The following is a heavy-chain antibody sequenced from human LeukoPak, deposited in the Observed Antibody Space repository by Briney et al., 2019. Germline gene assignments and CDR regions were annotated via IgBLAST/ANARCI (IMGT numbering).Heavy chain of an antibody. Sequence: GGSLRLSCAASGFTFSSYWMSWVRQAPGKGLEWVSAITGSGGSTYYADSVKGRFTISRDNSKNTLYLQMNSLRAEDTAVYYCAKAQVGAILHAFDIWGQGTMVTVSS. D-gene: IGHD1-26*01. V-gene: IGHV3-23*01. CDR1: GFTFSSYW. CDR2: ITGSGGST. J-gene: IGHJ3*02. CDR3: AKAQVGAILHAFDI.